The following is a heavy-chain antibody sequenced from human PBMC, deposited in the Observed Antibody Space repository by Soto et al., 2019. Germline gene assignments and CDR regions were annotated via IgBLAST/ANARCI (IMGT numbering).Heavy chain of an antibody. CDR2: IKSRTNGGTT. V-gene: IGHV3-15*01. Sequence: GGSLRLSCAASGFTVSNAWMSWIRQAPGKGLEWVGRIKSRTNGGTTDYAAPVKGRYTTSRDYSKNTLYPQMNSLKTEDTAVYYSTTDSLDGYYLPTFDYWGQGTLVTVSS. D-gene: IGHD3-22*01. J-gene: IGHJ4*02. CDR1: GFTVSNAW. CDR3: TTDSLDGYYLPTFDY.